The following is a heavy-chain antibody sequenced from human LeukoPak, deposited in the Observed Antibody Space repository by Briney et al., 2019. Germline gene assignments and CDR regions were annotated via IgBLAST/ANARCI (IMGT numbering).Heavy chain of an antibody. CDR3: ARGSGSYGNFDS. CDR2: IYSGGST. D-gene: IGHD1-26*01. CDR1: GFTVSSNY. Sequence: GESLRLSCAASGFTVSSNYMSWVRQAPGKGLEWVSVIYSGGSTYYADPVKGRFTISRDNSKNTLYLQMNSLRAEDTAVYYCARGSGSYGNFDSWGQGTLVTVSS. V-gene: IGHV3-53*01. J-gene: IGHJ5*01.